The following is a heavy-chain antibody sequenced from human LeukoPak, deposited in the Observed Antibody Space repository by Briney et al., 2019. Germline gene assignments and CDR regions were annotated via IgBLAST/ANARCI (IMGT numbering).Heavy chain of an antibody. CDR2: ISSGGST. J-gene: IGHJ4*02. CDR1: GGSISSSGYY. Sequence: PSETLSLTCTVSGGSISSSGYYWGWIRQPPGKGLEWIGSISSGGSTHYIPSLKSRVTISVDTPKNQFSLKLSSVTAADTAVYCCARRSYDGSGYYYVDYWGQGTLVTVSS. CDR3: ARRSYDGSGYYYVDY. V-gene: IGHV4-39*01. D-gene: IGHD3-22*01.